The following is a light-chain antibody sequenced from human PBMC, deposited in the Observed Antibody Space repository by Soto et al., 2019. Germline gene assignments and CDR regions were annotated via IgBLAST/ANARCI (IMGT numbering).Light chain of an antibody. V-gene: IGKV3-15*01. Sequence: EMVITQSRGTLSVSPGERATLSCRASQSVSIKLAWYQQKPGQAPRLLIYDTSTRATGIPARFSGSGSGTEFTLTISSLQPDDFAVYYCQQYGSSSTFAQRTRLE. CDR1: QSVSIK. CDR2: DTS. J-gene: IGKJ5*01. CDR3: QQYGSSST.